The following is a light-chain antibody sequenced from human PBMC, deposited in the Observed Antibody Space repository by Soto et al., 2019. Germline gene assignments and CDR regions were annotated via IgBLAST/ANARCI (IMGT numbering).Light chain of an antibody. CDR2: DAS. CDR3: KKYKEWPPFT. Sequence: DIQMTQSPSALSASVGDRVTITCRASQNISSWLAWYQQKPGKAPKSLIYDASSLESGVPSRLSGSGSGTEFTLSISSLQSEDFAVYYCKKYKEWPPFTFGQGTRLEIK. V-gene: IGKV1-5*01. CDR1: QNISSW. J-gene: IGKJ5*01.